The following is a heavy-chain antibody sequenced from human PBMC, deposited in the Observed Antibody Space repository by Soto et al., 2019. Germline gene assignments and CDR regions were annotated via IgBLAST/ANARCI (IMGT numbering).Heavy chain of an antibody. CDR1: GGTFSSYT. Sequence: QVQLVQSGAAVKKPGSSVKVSCKASGGTFSSYTISWVRQAPGQGLEWMGRIIPILGIANYAQKFQGRVTITADKSTSTAYMELSSLRSEDTAVYYCARDSAFYYYDSSGYYYSWFDPWGQGTLVTVSS. D-gene: IGHD3-22*01. CDR3: ARDSAFYYYDSSGYYYSWFDP. CDR2: IIPILGIA. V-gene: IGHV1-69*08. J-gene: IGHJ5*02.